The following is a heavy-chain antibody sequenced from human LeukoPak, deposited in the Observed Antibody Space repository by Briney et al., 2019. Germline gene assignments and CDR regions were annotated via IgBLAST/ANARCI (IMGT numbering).Heavy chain of an antibody. D-gene: IGHD3-10*01. CDR2: IKSKTDGGTT. J-gene: IGHJ6*03. Sequence: PGGSLRLSCAASGFTFSNAWMSWVRQAPGKGLEWVGRIKSKTDGGTTDYAAPVKGRFTISRDDSKNTLYLQMNSLKTEDTAVYYCARDRPMVRGVIMDYYYYYMDVWGKGTTVTVSS. V-gene: IGHV3-15*01. CDR3: ARDRPMVRGVIMDYYYYYMDV. CDR1: GFTFSNAW.